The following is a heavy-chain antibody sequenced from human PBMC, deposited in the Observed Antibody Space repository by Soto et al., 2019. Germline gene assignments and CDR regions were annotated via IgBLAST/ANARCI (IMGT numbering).Heavy chain of an antibody. J-gene: IGHJ4*02. CDR1: GGSFSGYY. CDR3: ARVGIAAAGTAPNDY. CDR2: INHSGST. V-gene: IGHV4-34*01. D-gene: IGHD6-13*01. Sequence: SETLSLTCAVYGGSFSGYYWSWIRQPPGKGLEWIGEINHSGSTNYNPSLKSRVTISVDTSKNQFSLKLSSVTAADTAVYYCARVGIAAAGTAPNDYWGQGTLVTVSS.